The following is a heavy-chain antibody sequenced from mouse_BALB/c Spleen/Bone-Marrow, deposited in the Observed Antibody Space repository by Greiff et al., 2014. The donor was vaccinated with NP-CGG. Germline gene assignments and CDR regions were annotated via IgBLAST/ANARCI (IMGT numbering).Heavy chain of an antibody. CDR1: GYAFTTYN. CDR3: ARGGNYQGNYFDY. J-gene: IGHJ2*01. CDR2: IDPDDGGT. D-gene: IGHD2-1*01. V-gene: IGHV1S135*01. Sequence: EVQLQQSGPELVKPGASVKVSCKASGYAFTTYNMYWVKQSHGKSLEWIGYIDPDDGGTSYNQKFKGKATLTVDKSSSTAYMHLNSLTSEDSAVYYCARGGNYQGNYFDYWGQGTTLTVSS.